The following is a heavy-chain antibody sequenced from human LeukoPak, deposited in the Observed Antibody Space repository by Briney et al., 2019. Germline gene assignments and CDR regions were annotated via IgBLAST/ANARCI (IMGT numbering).Heavy chain of an antibody. D-gene: IGHD3-22*01. CDR2: IYYSGST. V-gene: IGHV4-59*05. J-gene: IGHJ4*02. CDR1: GGSISSYY. Sequence: PSETLSLTCTVSGGSISSYYWSWIRQPPGKGLEWIGSIYYSGSTYYNPSLKSRVTISVDTSKNQFSLKLSSVTAADTAVYYCARGGPYYYDSSGYSFFDYWGQGTLVTVSS. CDR3: ARGGPYYYDSSGYSFFDY.